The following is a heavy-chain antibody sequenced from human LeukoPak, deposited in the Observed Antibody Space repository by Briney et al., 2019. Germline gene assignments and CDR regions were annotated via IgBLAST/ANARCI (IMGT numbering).Heavy chain of an antibody. CDR1: GFXFSSYA. J-gene: IGHJ4*02. CDR2: IIGSGGDT. CDR3: AKAWAAAGTFAS. V-gene: IGHV3-23*01. Sequence: GRSLRLSCAASGFXFSSYAISWVRQAPGKGLEWVSTIIGSGGDTYYADSVKGRFTISRDTSKNTLYLQMKSLRAEDTAVYYCAKAWAAAGTFASWGQGTLVTVSS. D-gene: IGHD6-13*01.